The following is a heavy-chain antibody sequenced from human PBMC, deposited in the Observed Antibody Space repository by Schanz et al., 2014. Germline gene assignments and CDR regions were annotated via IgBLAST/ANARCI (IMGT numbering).Heavy chain of an antibody. J-gene: IGHJ5*01. Sequence: EVQLVESGGGLVQPGGSLRLSCAASGFTVSKNYMTWVRQAPGKGLEWVSVISARGEVSKYSDSVKGRFIVSRDNSRATLFLQMDSLRAADTAFYYCAKWEDIVPEPEPMRGWFDSWGQGILVTVSS. CDR1: GFTVSKNY. CDR2: ISARGEVS. V-gene: IGHV3-66*01. D-gene: IGHD2-8*01. CDR3: AKWEDIVPEPEPMRGWFDS.